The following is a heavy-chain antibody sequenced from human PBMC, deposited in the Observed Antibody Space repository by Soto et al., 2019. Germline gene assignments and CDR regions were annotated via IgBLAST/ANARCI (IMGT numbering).Heavy chain of an antibody. CDR1: GYSFTRYW. V-gene: IGHV5-51*01. D-gene: IGHD2-2*01. CDR2: IYPGDSDT. J-gene: IGHJ5*02. CDR3: ARRGEYCSSTSCYSRPWFDP. Sequence: PGESLKSSCTGSGYSFTRYWMGWVRQMPGKGLEWMGIIYPGDSDTRYSPSFQGQVTISADKSISTAYLQWSSLKASDTAMYYCARRGEYCSSTSCYSRPWFDPWGQGTLVTVSS.